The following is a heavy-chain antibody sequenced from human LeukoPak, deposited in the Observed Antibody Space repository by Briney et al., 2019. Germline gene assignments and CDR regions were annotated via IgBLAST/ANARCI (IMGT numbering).Heavy chain of an antibody. J-gene: IGHJ4*02. CDR3: ARGVEYSSSSGLGY. Sequence: SETLSLTCTVSGGSISSYYWSWVRQPPGKGLEWIGYIYYSGSTNYNPSLKSRVTISVDTSKNQFSLKLSSVTAADTAVYYCARGVEYSSSSGLGYWGQGTLVTVSS. CDR2: IYYSGST. V-gene: IGHV4-59*01. D-gene: IGHD6-6*01. CDR1: GGSISSYY.